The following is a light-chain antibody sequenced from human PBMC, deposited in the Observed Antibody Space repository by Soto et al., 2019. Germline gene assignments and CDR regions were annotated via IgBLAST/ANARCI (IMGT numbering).Light chain of an antibody. V-gene: IGLV2-14*03. CDR1: SSDVGGYNY. CDR2: DVS. Sequence: QSVLTQPASVSGSPGQSITISCTGTSSDVGGYNYVSWYQHHPGKAPKLMIFDVSNRPSGVSNRFSGSKSGNTASLTISGLQPEDEADYYCSSYTSDGTYVFGAGTKVTVL. J-gene: IGLJ1*01. CDR3: SSYTSDGTYV.